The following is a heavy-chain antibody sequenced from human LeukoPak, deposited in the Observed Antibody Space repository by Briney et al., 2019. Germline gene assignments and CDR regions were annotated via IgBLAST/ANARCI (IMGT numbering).Heavy chain of an antibody. CDR2: IRPDGDRT. J-gene: IGHJ4*02. Sequence: GGSLRLSCAASGFTFSTYAITWVRQGPGKGLEWVSAIRPDGDRTYYANSVRGRFTISRDNSKDTVYLQINGLRVEDTAVYYCAREQSGARGWYTVDYWGQGTLVTVSS. CDR3: AREQSGARGWYTVDY. D-gene: IGHD6-19*01. V-gene: IGHV3-23*01. CDR1: GFTFSTYA.